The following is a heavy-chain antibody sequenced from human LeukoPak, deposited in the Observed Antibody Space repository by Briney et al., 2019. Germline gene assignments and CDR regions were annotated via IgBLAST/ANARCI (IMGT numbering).Heavy chain of an antibody. CDR2: IKQDGSEK. CDR3: AKDKTSVPSYYMDV. J-gene: IGHJ6*03. Sequence: GGSLRLSCAASGFTFSSYWMSWVRQAPGKGLEWVANIKQDGSEKYYVDSVRGRFTISRDNAKNSLYLQMNSLRAEDTASYYCAKDKTSVPSYYMDVWGKGTTVTISS. D-gene: IGHD4-17*01. CDR1: GFTFSSYW. V-gene: IGHV3-7*03.